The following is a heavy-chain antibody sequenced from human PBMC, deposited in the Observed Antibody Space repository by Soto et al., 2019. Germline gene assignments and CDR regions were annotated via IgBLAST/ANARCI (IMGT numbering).Heavy chain of an antibody. CDR1: RFSNSW. CDR2: INPDGGST. Sequence: GGSLRLSCAASRFSNSWMHWVRQVQGKGLVWVSRINPDGGSTNYADFVKGRFTISRDYATDTVYLQMNSLRAEDTAVYYCVRGPGAYVYFGFDIWGQGTMVTVSS. D-gene: IGHD3-9*01. V-gene: IGHV3-74*01. CDR3: VRGPGAYVYFGFDI. J-gene: IGHJ3*02.